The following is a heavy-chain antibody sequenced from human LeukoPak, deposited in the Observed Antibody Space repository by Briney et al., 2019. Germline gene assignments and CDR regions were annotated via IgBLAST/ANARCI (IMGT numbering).Heavy chain of an antibody. Sequence: SETLSLTCAVYGGSFSGYYWSWIRQPPGKGLEWIGEINHSGSTNYNPSLKSRVTISVDTSKNQFSLKLSSVTAGDTAVYYCARDGYGGNDGGYWGQGTLVTVSS. CDR3: ARDGYGGNDGGY. V-gene: IGHV4-34*01. J-gene: IGHJ4*02. CDR1: GGSFSGYY. CDR2: INHSGST. D-gene: IGHD4-23*01.